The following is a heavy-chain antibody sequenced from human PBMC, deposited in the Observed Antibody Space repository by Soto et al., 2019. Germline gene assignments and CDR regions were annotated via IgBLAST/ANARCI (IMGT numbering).Heavy chain of an antibody. V-gene: IGHV3-33*01. Sequence: GESLRLSCAASGFTFSSYGMHWVRQAPGKGLERVAVIWYDGSNKYYADSVKGRFTISRDNSKNTLYLQMNSLRAEDTAVYYCARDRDFWSGYYTGNYYCDYWGQGTLGTVSS. CDR3: ARDRDFWSGYYTGNYYCDY. J-gene: IGHJ4*02. D-gene: IGHD3-3*01. CDR1: GFTFSSYG. CDR2: IWYDGSNK.